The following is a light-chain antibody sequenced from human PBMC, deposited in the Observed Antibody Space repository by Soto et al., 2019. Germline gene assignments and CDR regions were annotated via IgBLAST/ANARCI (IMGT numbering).Light chain of an antibody. J-gene: IGLJ1*01. CDR3: QVWGSNSDRV. V-gene: IGLV3-21*04. CDR2: YDS. Sequence: SYELTQPPSVSVAPGKTAMITCGGNNIGSKSVHWYQQKPGQAPVVVISYDSDRPSGIPERFSGSNSGSTATLSISRVEAGDEADYYCQVWGSNSDRVFGTGAELTVL. CDR1: NIGSKS.